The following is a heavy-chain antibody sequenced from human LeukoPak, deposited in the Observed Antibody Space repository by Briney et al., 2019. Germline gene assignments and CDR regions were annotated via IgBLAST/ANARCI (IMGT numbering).Heavy chain of an antibody. D-gene: IGHD3-10*01. Sequence: SVTVSFTSSGGTFTIYAITWMRQAPGQGLEWMGGIIPIFGSANYEQKFQVRGTITADESTSTAYMELSSLRSEDTAVYYCARGGFGELSFWFDRWGQGTLVTVCS. CDR2: IIPIFGSA. V-gene: IGHV1-69*13. CDR1: GGTFTIYA. CDR3: ARGGFGELSFWFDR. J-gene: IGHJ5*02.